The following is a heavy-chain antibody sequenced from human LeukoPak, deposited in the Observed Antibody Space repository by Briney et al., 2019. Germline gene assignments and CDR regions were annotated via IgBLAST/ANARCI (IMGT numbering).Heavy chain of an antibody. CDR2: INPNSGGT. CDR1: GYTFTGYY. CDR3: ARDHPDFYGSGSYPMRFDP. Sequence: RVASVKVSCKASGYTFTGYYMHWVRQAPGQGLEWMGWINPNSGGTNYAQKFQGRVTMTRDTSISTAYMELSRLRSDDTAVYHCARDHPDFYGSGSYPMRFDPWGQGTLVTVSS. D-gene: IGHD3-10*01. J-gene: IGHJ5*02. V-gene: IGHV1-2*02.